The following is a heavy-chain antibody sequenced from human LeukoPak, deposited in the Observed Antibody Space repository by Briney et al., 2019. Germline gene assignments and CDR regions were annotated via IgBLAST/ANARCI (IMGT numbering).Heavy chain of an antibody. V-gene: IGHV1-8*03. D-gene: IGHD6-13*01. Sequence: ASVKVSCKASGYTFTSYDINWVRQATGQGLEWMGWMNPNSGNTGYAQKFQGRVTITRNTSISTAYMELSSLRSEDTAVYYCARAAYSSSWYVNYYYYMDVWGKGTTVTVSS. CDR1: GYTFTSYD. J-gene: IGHJ6*03. CDR3: ARAAYSSSWYVNYYYYMDV. CDR2: MNPNSGNT.